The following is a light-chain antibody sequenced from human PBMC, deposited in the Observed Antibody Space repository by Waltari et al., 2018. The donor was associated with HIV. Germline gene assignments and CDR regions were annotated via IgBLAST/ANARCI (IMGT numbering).Light chain of an antibody. Sequence: QSALTQPASVSGSPGKSITISCTGTSSDVGGYNYVPWYQQHPGKAPKLMIYEVSNRPSGVSNRFSGSKSGNTASLTISGLQAEDEADYYCSSYTSSSTLVVFGGGTKLTVL. CDR1: SSDVGGYNY. CDR2: EVS. CDR3: SSYTSSSTLVV. V-gene: IGLV2-14*01. J-gene: IGLJ2*01.